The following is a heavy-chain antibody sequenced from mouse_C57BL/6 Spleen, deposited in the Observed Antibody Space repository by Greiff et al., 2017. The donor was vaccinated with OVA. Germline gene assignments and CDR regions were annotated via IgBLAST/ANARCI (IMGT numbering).Heavy chain of an antibody. V-gene: IGHV1-54*01. CDR1: GYAFTNYL. Sequence: QVQLQQSGAELVRPGTSVKVSCKASGYAFTNYLIEWVKQRPGQGLEWIGVINPGSGGTNYNEKFKGKATLTADKSSSTAYMQLSSLTSEDSAVYCCARSYGYIDYWGQGTTLTVSS. D-gene: IGHD2-2*01. J-gene: IGHJ2*01. CDR3: ARSYGYIDY. CDR2: INPGSGGT.